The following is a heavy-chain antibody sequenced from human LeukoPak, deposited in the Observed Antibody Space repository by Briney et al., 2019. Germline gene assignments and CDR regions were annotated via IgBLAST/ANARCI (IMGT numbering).Heavy chain of an antibody. V-gene: IGHV3-30*14. CDR2: ISVDGADK. Sequence: GRSLRLSCVASGFSFSTYAMQWVRQPPGKGLEWVALISVDGADKIYADSVKGRFTTSRDNSKNTLYLQVDSLRDDDTAVYYCARALRGNSWYSAYWGQGTLVTVSS. CDR1: GFSFSTYA. CDR3: ARALRGNSWYSAY. J-gene: IGHJ4*02. D-gene: IGHD6-13*01.